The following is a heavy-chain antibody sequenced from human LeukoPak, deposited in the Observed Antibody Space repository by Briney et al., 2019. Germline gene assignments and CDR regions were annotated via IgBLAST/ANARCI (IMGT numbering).Heavy chain of an antibody. V-gene: IGHV4-59*01. Sequence: PSETLSLTCTVSGGSISSYYWSWIRQPPGKGLEWIGCIYYSGSTNYNPSLKSRVTISVDTYKNQFSLKLSSVTAADTAVYYCARQEWPDYYFDYWGQGTLVTVSS. D-gene: IGHD3-3*01. CDR1: GGSISSYY. CDR3: ARQEWPDYYFDY. J-gene: IGHJ4*02. CDR2: IYYSGST.